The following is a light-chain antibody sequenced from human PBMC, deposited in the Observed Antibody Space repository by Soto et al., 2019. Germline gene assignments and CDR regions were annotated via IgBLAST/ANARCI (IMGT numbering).Light chain of an antibody. CDR2: QVS. J-gene: IGLJ1*01. CDR3: TSYTSSSTFYV. Sequence: QSALTQPASVSGSPGQSITISCTGTSSDIGGYYYVSWYQHHPGKAPKLMIYQVSNRPSGVSNRFSGSKSGNTASLTISGLQAEDEADYYCTSYTSSSTFYVFGTGTKPPS. V-gene: IGLV2-14*01. CDR1: SSDIGGYYY.